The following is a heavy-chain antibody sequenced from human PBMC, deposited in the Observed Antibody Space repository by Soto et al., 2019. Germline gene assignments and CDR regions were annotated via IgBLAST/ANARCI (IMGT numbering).Heavy chain of an antibody. Sequence: QVQLVQSGAEVKKPGASVKVSCKASGYTFTSYDINWVRQATGQGLEWMGWMNPNSGNTGYEQKFQGRVTITRNTCISTAYMQLTSLRSDDTAVYYGPRESYGLPYWGQATLVTVSS. V-gene: IGHV1-8*01. CDR3: PRESYGLPY. D-gene: IGHD5-18*01. J-gene: IGHJ4*02. CDR1: GYTFTSYD. CDR2: MNPNSGNT.